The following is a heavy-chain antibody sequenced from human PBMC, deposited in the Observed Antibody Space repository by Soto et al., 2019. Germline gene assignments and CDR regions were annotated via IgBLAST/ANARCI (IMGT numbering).Heavy chain of an antibody. CDR2: IYWDDDT. D-gene: IGHD2-2*01. CDR1: GFSLSADGVG. CDR3: AHAYGGTSWPNDAFDV. Sequence: ITLKESGPTLVQPTQTLTLTCSFSGFSLSADGVGVGWIRQPPGKALEWLALIYWDDDTRYRPSLKSRLTITKDSSKNQVVLTMTNMDPVDTATYYCAHAYGGTSWPNDAFDVWGQGTVVTVSS. J-gene: IGHJ3*01. V-gene: IGHV2-5*02.